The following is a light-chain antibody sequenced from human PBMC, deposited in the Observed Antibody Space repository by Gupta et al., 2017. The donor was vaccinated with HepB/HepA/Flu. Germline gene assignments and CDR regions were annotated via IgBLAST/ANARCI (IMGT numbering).Light chain of an antibody. V-gene: IGKV1-39*01. Sequence: DIQMTQSPSSLSASVGDRVTITCRASQSISIYLNWYQQKPGKAPKVLIFAASSLQSVVPSRFSGSGSGTDFTLTISSLQPEAFGIYYCQQSYSLPPLTFGGGTKVEIK. CDR3: QQSYSLPPLT. CDR1: QSISIY. J-gene: IGKJ4*01. CDR2: AAS.